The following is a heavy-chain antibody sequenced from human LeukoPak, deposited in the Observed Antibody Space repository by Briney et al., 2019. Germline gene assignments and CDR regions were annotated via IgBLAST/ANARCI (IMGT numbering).Heavy chain of an antibody. Sequence: SVKVSCKASGGTFSSYAISWVRQAPGQGLEWMGGIIPIFGTANYAQKFQGRVTITADESTSTAYMELSSLRSEDTAVYYCARGADIQTLSMGVWGKGTTVTVSS. CDR3: ARGADIQTLSMGV. D-gene: IGHD5-12*01. CDR1: GGTFSSYA. J-gene: IGHJ6*03. CDR2: IIPIFGTA. V-gene: IGHV1-69*13.